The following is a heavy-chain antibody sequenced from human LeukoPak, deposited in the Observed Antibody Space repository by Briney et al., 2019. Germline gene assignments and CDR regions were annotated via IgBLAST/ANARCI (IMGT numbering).Heavy chain of an antibody. CDR2: SDGCCRLT. CDR3: ARAISQFVSGGAAY. D-gene: IGHD6-25*01. CDR1: GLTYKNFA. J-gene: IGHJ4*02. Sequence: GGSLRLFYAACGLTYKNFAMRWVRPAPGRGLEWVSSSDGCCRLTYYDDFVKGRFNISSGNLKDTLHLEMDILKPGGSAVCYFARAISQFVSGGAAYWGQGTQVTVSS. V-gene: IGHV3-23*01.